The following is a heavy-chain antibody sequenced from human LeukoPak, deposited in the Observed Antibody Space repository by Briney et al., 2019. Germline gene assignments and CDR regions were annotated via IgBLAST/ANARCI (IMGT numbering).Heavy chain of an antibody. CDR2: IIPIFGTA. D-gene: IGHD3-22*01. CDR3: ARGYYYDSSGYRRNTPFDY. Sequence: GASVKVSCKASGGTFSRYAISWVRQAPGQGLEWMGGIIPIFGTANYAQKFQGRVTITADESTSTAYMELSSLRSEDTAVYYCARGYYYDSSGYRRNTPFDYWGQGTLVTVSS. CDR1: GGTFSRYA. J-gene: IGHJ4*02. V-gene: IGHV1-69*13.